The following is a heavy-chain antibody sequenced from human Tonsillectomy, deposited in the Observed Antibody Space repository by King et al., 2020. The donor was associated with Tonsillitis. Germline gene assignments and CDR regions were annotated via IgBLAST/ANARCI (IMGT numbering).Heavy chain of an antibody. CDR3: ARDSSYYSDYGIDV. CDR1: GFTFSNYW. Sequence: VQLVESGGGVVQTGGSLRLSCTASGFTFSNYWMTWVRQAPGKGLEWVASIKQDGSERYYVDSVKGRFTISRDNAKNSLYLQMNSLRAEDTAVYYCARDSSYYSDYGIDVWGQGTTVTVSS. CDR2: IKQDGSER. V-gene: IGHV3-7*03. J-gene: IGHJ6*02.